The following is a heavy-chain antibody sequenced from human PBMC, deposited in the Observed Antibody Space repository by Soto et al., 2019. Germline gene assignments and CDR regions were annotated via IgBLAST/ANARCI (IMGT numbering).Heavy chain of an antibody. Sequence: GGSLRLSCAASGFTFSSYAMSWVRQAPGKGLEWVSAISGSGGSTYYADSVKGRFTISRDNSKNTLYLQMNSLRAEDTAVYYCAKVVTMVRGAQSYNWFDPWGQGTLVTVS. CDR2: ISGSGGST. J-gene: IGHJ5*02. CDR1: GFTFSSYA. V-gene: IGHV3-23*01. CDR3: AKVVTMVRGAQSYNWFDP. D-gene: IGHD3-10*01.